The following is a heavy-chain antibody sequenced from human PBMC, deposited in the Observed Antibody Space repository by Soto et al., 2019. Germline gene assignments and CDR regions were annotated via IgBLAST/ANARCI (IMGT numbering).Heavy chain of an antibody. CDR2: IYHSGST. D-gene: IGHD3-10*01. Sequence: SETLSLTCAVSGGSISSGGYSWSWIRQPPGKGLEWIGYIYHSGSTYYNPSLRRRLIISVDTSKNQLSLRLSSVTAADTAVYYCARAGYGSGSAYYYYGMDVWGQGTTVTAP. J-gene: IGHJ6*02. CDR1: GGSISSGGYS. V-gene: IGHV4-30-2*05. CDR3: ARAGYGSGSAYYYYGMDV.